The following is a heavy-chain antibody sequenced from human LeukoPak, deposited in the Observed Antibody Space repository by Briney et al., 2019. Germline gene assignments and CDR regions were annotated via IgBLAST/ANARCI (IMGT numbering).Heavy chain of an antibody. V-gene: IGHV5-51*01. CDR2: IYPGDSDT. CDR1: GYSFTSYW. Sequence: GESLKISCKGSGYSFTSYWIGWVRQMPGKGLEWMGIIYPGDSDTRYSPSFQGQVTISADKSISTAYLQWSSLKASDTAMYYCARLSGGNWRWLHTWFDPWGQGTLVTVSS. J-gene: IGHJ5*02. D-gene: IGHD4-23*01. CDR3: ARLSGGNWRWLHTWFDP.